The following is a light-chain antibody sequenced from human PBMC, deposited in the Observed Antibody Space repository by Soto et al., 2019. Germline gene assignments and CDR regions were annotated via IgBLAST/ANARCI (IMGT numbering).Light chain of an antibody. CDR3: QQTFINTRT. CDR1: QNIRTY. V-gene: IGKV1-39*01. J-gene: IGKJ1*01. CDR2: DAT. Sequence: DVQRTQSPSSLCASVGDRVTITFRATQNIRTYLNWYLHTPGKAPKLLIFDATTLQSGVPSRLSGRGYGTDLTLTISSMKTEDFETYYCQQTFINTRTFGQGTQVDI.